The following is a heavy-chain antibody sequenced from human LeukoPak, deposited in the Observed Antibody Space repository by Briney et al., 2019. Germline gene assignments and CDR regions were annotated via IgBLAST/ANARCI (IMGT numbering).Heavy chain of an antibody. V-gene: IGHV4-4*07. J-gene: IGHJ4*02. Sequence: SETLSLTCTVSGGSISSYYWSWIRQAAGKGLEWIGRVHTSGSTNYNPSLESRVTISVDTSKNQFSLNLSSVTAADTAVYYCAGGVTIVRGTSKHFDYWGQGTLVTVSS. CDR1: GGSISSYY. D-gene: IGHD3-10*01. CDR2: VHTSGST. CDR3: AGGVTIVRGTSKHFDY.